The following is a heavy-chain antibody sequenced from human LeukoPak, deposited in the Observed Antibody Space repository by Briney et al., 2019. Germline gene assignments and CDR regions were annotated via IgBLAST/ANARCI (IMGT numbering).Heavy chain of an antibody. CDR3: ARGHDSSGYYY. CDR2: INHSGST. J-gene: IGHJ4*02. D-gene: IGHD3-22*01. V-gene: IGHV4-34*01. Sequence: SETLSLTCAVYGGSFSGYYWGWIRQPPGKGLEWIGEINHSGSTNYNPSLKSRVTISVDTSKNQFSLKLSSVTAADTAVYYCARGHDSSGYYYWGQGTLVTVSS. CDR1: GGSFSGYY.